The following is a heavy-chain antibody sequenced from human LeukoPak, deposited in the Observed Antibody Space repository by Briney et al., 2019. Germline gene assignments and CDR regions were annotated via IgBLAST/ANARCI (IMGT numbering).Heavy chain of an antibody. V-gene: IGHV1-18*01. CDR3: ARDREYYYGSWRKCVDY. CDR2: ISAYNGNT. D-gene: IGHD3-10*01. Sequence: ASVKVSCKASGYTFTSYGISWVRQAPGQGLEWMGWISAYNGNTNYAQKLQGRVTMTTDTSTSTAYMELRSLRSEDTAVYYCARDREYYYGSWRKCVDYWGQGTLVTVSS. CDR1: GYTFTSYG. J-gene: IGHJ4*02.